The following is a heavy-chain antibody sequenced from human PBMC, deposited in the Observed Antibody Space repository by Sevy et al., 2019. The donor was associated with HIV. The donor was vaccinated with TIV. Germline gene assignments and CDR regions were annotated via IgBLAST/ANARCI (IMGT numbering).Heavy chain of an antibody. CDR2: TSYTGNT. CDR1: GGSISSGNYY. Sequence: SETLSLTCTVSGGSISSGNYYWHWIRQPPGKGLEWIGYTSYTGNTYYNPSLKRPVTISVDTSNNQFSLRLTSLTAADTAVYYCAGDATEYTSSSVWFDPWGQGTMVTVSS. D-gene: IGHD6-6*01. CDR3: AGDATEYTSSSVWFDP. V-gene: IGHV4-30-4*01. J-gene: IGHJ5*02.